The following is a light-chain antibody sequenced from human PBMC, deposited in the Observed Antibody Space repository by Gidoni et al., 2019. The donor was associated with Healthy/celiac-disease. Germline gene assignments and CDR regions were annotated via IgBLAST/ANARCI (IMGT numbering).Light chain of an antibody. Sequence: DIVMTQSPDSLAVSLCERATINCKSSQSVLYSSNNNNYLAWYQQKPGQPPKLLIYWASTRESGVPDRFSGSGSGTDFTLTISSLQAEDVAVYYCQQYYSTPPTFGGGTKVEIK. CDR1: QSVLYSSNNNNY. J-gene: IGKJ4*01. CDR2: WAS. V-gene: IGKV4-1*01. CDR3: QQYYSTPPT.